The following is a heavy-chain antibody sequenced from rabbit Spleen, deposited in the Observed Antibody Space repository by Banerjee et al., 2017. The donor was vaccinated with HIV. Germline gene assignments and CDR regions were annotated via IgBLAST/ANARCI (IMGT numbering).Heavy chain of an antibody. D-gene: IGHD1-1*01. CDR1: GIDFIYYY. CDR2: IYAGSSGST. J-gene: IGHJ4*01. V-gene: IGHV1S45*01. Sequence: QQQLEETGGGLVQPGGSLTLSCKASGIDFIYYYISWVRQAPGKGLEWIGIIYAGSSGSTGYASWVNGRFTISKTSSTTVTLQMTSLTAADTATYFCARGLYYGNNGGYLDLWGPGTLVTVS. CDR3: ARGLYYGNNGGYLDL.